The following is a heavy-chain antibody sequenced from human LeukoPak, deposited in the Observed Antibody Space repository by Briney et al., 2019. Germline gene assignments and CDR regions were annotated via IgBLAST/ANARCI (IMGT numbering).Heavy chain of an antibody. V-gene: IGHV3-23*01. J-gene: IGHJ4*02. CDR3: AKLGAVLDY. Sequence: GGSLRLSCAASGFTFSSYAMSRVRQAPGKGLEWVSAISGSGGSKYYADSVKGRFTISRDNSKNTLYLQMNSLRAEHTAVYYCAKLGAVLDYWGQGTLVTVSS. CDR1: GFTFSSYA. D-gene: IGHD6-19*01. CDR2: ISGSGGSK.